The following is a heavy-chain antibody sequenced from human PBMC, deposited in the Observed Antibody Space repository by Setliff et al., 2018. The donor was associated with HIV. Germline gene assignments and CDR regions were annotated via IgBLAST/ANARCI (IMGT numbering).Heavy chain of an antibody. CDR2: ISTYNGNT. J-gene: IGHJ5*02. Sequence: GASVKVSCKASGSTFSNYGITWVRQAPGQGLEWMGWISTYNGNTNYEQKLQGRVTMTTDTSTSTAYMELRSLRSDDTAVYYCARGFHGNSGYPPHWFDPWGQGTLVTVSS. D-gene: IGHD5-12*01. CDR1: GSTFSNYG. V-gene: IGHV1-18*01. CDR3: ARGFHGNSGYPPHWFDP.